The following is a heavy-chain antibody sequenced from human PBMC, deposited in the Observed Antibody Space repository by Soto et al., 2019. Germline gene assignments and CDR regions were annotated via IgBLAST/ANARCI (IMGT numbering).Heavy chain of an antibody. Sequence: QVQLVQSGAEVKKPGSSVKVSCKASGGTFSSYAISWVRQAPGQGLEWMGGIIPIFGTANYAQKFQGRVKSTADESKNKAYMELSRQRSEDTAVYYCARVGSLEAGKNFQHWGQGTLVTVSS. D-gene: IGHD3-3*01. J-gene: IGHJ1*01. CDR3: ARVGSLEAGKNFQH. CDR2: IIPIFGTA. CDR1: GGTFSSYA. V-gene: IGHV1-69*01.